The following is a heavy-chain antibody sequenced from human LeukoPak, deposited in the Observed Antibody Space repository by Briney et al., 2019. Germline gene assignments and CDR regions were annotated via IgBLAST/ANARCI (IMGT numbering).Heavy chain of an antibody. CDR1: GFTIRDYH. CDR2: IWFDGSNQ. J-gene: IGHJ4*02. Sequence: GGSLRLSCAASGFTIRDYHMNWVRQAPGKGLEWVAVIWFDGSNQYYADSVRGRFTISRDNSNNMLYLQMNSLRVEDTAVYYCTRLWGDCGGDCYSRDYWGQGTLVTVSS. D-gene: IGHD2-21*02. CDR3: TRLWGDCGGDCYSRDY. V-gene: IGHV3-33*01.